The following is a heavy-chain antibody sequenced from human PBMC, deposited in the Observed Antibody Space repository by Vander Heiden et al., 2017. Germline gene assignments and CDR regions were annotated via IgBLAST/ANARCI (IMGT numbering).Heavy chain of an antibody. CDR1: GGSISSYY. D-gene: IGHD2-2*01. J-gene: IGHJ4*02. CDR2: IYTSGST. CDR3: ARGPIGYCSSTSCYNFDY. Sequence: QVQLQESGPGLVKPSETLSLTCTVSGGSISSYYWSWIRQPAGKGLEWIGRIYTSGSTNYNPSLKSRVTMSVDTSKNQFSLKLSSVTAADTAVYYCARGPIGYCSSTSCYNFDYWGQGTLVTVSS. V-gene: IGHV4-4*07.